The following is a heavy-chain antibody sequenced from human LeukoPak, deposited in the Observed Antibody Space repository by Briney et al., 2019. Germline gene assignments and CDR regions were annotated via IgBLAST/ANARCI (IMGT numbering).Heavy chain of an antibody. CDR3: ARDSDDSSGYNWFDP. Sequence: SETLSLTCAVYGGSFSGYYWSWIRQPPGKGLEWIGEINHSGSTNYNPSLKSRVTISVDTSKNQFSLKLSSVTAADTAVYYCARDSDDSSGYNWFDPWGQGTLVTVSS. CDR2: INHSGST. V-gene: IGHV4-34*01. CDR1: GGSFSGYY. J-gene: IGHJ5*02. D-gene: IGHD3-22*01.